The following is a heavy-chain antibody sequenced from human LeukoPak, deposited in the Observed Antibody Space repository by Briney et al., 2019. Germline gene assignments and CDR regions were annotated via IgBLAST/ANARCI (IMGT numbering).Heavy chain of an antibody. J-gene: IGHJ5*02. CDR1: GGSISSGSYY. Sequence: SETLSLTCTVSGGSISSGSYYWSWIRQPAGKGLEWIGRIYTSGSTNYNPSLKSRVTISVDTSKNQFSLKLSSVTAADTAEYYCARDRELAALDPWGQGTLVIVSS. CDR3: ARDRELAALDP. D-gene: IGHD1-26*01. CDR2: IYTSGST. V-gene: IGHV4-61*02.